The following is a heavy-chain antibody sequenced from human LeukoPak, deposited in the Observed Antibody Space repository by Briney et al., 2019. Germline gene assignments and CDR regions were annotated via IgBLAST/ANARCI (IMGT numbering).Heavy chain of an antibody. Sequence: GGSPRLSSAASGFTFSSYWMSWVRQAPGKGLQWVANIKQDGSEKYYVDSVKGRFTISRDNTKNSLYLQMNSLRAEDTAVYYCARVARYYFDYWGQGTLVTVSS. CDR2: IKQDGSEK. J-gene: IGHJ4*02. V-gene: IGHV3-7*01. CDR1: GFTFSSYW. CDR3: ARVARYYFDY.